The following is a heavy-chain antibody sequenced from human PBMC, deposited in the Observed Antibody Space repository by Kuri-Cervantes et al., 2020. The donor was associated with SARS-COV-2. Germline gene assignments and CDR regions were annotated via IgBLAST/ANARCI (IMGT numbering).Heavy chain of an antibody. D-gene: IGHD3-3*01. CDR1: GFTFSNAW. CDR2: IKSKTDGGTT. J-gene: IGHJ6*04. CDR3: TTDRWVFGVVPTHYYYYYGMDV. Sequence: GESLKISCAASGFTFSNAWMSWVRQAPGKGLEWVGRIKSKTDGGTTDYAAPVIGRFTISRDDSKNTLYLQMNSLKTEDTAVYYCTTDRWVFGVVPTHYYYYYGMDVWGKGTTVTGSS. V-gene: IGHV3-15*01.